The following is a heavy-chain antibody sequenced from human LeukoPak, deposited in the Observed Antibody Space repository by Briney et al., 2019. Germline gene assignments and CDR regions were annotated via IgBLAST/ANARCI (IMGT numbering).Heavy chain of an antibody. CDR2: IYPGDSDT. D-gene: IGHD3-22*01. J-gene: IGHJ4*02. CDR1: GYSFTSYW. CDR3: ARQKDSSGYKYYFDY. Sequence: GESLKISCKGSGYSFTSYWIVWVRQMPGKGLEWMGIIYPGDSDTRYSPSFQGQVTISADKSISTAYLQWSSLKASDTAMHYCARQKDSSGYKYYFDYWGQGTLVTVSS. V-gene: IGHV5-51*01.